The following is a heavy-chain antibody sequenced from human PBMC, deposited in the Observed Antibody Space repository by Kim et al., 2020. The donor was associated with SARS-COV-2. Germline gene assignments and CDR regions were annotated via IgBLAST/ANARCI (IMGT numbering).Heavy chain of an antibody. J-gene: IGHJ5*02. CDR2: IYHSGST. CDR3: ARGRRAGGPHNWFDP. Sequence: SETLSLTCAVSGGSISSSNWWSWVRQPPGKGLEWIGEIYHSGSTNYNPSLKSRVTISVDKSKNQFSLKLSSVTAADTAVYYCARGRRAGGPHNWFDPWGQGTLVTVSS. V-gene: IGHV4-4*02. D-gene: IGHD3-16*01. CDR1: GGSISSSNW.